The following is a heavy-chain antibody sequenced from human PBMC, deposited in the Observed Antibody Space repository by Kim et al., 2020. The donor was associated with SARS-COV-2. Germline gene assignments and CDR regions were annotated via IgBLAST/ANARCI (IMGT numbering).Heavy chain of an antibody. D-gene: IGHD4-17*01. J-gene: IGHJ4*02. CDR3: ARRVYGSIDY. Sequence: SETLSLTCTVSGGSISSYYWSWIRQPPGKGLEWIGYIYYSGSTNYNPSLKSRVTISVDTSKNQFSLKLSSVTAADTAVYYCARRVYGSIDYWGQGTLVTVSS. CDR1: GGSISSYY. V-gene: IGHV4-59*13. CDR2: IYYSGST.